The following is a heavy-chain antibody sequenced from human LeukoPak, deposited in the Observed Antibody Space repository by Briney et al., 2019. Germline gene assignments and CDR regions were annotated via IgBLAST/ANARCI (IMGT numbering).Heavy chain of an antibody. D-gene: IGHD3-10*01. J-gene: IGHJ4*02. CDR1: GFTFSDYY. V-gene: IGHV3-11*05. CDR2: ISGRNYT. Sequence: GGSLRRSCVASGFTFSDYYMSWIRQAPGKGLEWVSYISGRNYTTYADSVKGRFIISRDNAKNSLFVQMNSLRAEDTAVYYCARVRGGNFDYWGQGTLVTVSS. CDR3: ARVRGGNFDY.